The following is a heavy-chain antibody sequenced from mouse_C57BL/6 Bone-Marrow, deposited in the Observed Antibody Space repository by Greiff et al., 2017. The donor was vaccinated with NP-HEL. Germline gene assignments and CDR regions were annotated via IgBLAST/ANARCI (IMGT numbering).Heavy chain of an antibody. CDR1: GFTFSSYG. CDR3: ARQNYYGSNPFDY. CDR2: ISSGGSYT. D-gene: IGHD1-1*01. V-gene: IGHV5-6*01. J-gene: IGHJ2*01. Sequence: EVKLVESGGDLVKPGGSLKLSCAASGFTFSSYGMSWVRQTPDKRLEWVATISSGGSYTYYPDSVKGRFTISRDNSKNTLYLQMSSLKSEDTAMYYCARQNYYGSNPFDYWGQGTTLTVSS.